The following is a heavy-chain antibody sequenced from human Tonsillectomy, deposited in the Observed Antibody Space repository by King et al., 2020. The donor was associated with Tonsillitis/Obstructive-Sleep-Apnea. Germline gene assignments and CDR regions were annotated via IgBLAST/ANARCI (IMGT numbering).Heavy chain of an antibody. D-gene: IGHD6-13*01. CDR3: ARLPASYGSTFDY. Sequence: QLQESGPGLVKPSETLSLTCTVSGGSIDSYNWNWIRQPPGKGLEWIGNIYYSGSTNYNPSLKSRVTISIDTSKNQFSLKLSSVTAADTAVYYCARLPASYGSTFDYWGQGSLVTVSS. J-gene: IGHJ4*02. V-gene: IGHV4-59*08. CDR1: GGSIDSYN. CDR2: IYYSGST.